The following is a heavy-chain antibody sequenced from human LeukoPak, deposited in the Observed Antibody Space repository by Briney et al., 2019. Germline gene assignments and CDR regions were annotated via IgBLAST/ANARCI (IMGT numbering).Heavy chain of an antibody. J-gene: IGHJ4*02. CDR2: IYPGDSDT. CDR1: GYSFTSYW. D-gene: IGHD3-22*01. CDR3: ARSTVDYDSSGYYFDY. V-gene: IGHV5-51*01. Sequence: GESLKISCKGSGYSFTSYWIGWVRQMPGKGLEWMGIIYPGDSDTRYSPSFQGQVTISADKSISTAYLQWSSLKASDTAMYYCARSTVDYDSSGYYFDYWGQGTLVTVPS.